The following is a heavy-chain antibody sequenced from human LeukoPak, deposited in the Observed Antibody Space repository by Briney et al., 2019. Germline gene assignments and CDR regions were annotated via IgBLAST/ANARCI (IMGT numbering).Heavy chain of an antibody. CDR2: IYPGDSDT. D-gene: IGHD6-13*01. CDR3: ARRGGSAYSSSWSFDP. Sequence: GESQKISCKGSGCSFASYWIGWVRQMPGKGLEWMGIIYPGDSDTRYSPSFQGQVTISVDESISTAYLQWSSLKASDSAIYYCARRGGSAYSSSWSFDPWGQGTLVTVSS. CDR1: GCSFASYW. V-gene: IGHV5-51*01. J-gene: IGHJ5*02.